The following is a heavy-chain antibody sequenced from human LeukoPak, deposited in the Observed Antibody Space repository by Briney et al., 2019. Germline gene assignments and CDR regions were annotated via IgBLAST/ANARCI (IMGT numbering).Heavy chain of an antibody. V-gene: IGHV4-39*01. D-gene: IGHD1-26*01. CDR2: IYYSGST. Sequence: SETLSLTCTVSGGSISSSSYCWGWLRQPQGKGLEWIGSIYYSGSTYYNPSLKSRVTISVDTSKNQFSLKLSSVTAADTAVYYCASDSGSLDYWGQGTLVTVSS. CDR1: GGSISSSSYC. CDR3: ASDSGSLDY. J-gene: IGHJ4*02.